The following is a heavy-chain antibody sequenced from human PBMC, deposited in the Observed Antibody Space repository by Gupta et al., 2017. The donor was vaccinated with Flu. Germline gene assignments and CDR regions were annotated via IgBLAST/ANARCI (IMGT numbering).Heavy chain of an antibody. CDR1: GFTFSSYA. D-gene: IGHD6-19*01. Sequence: EVQLLESGGGLVQPGGSLRLSCAASGFTFSSYAMRWVRQAPGMGLGWVSAISGSGGSTYYADSVKGRFTISRDNSKNTLYLQMNSLRAEDTAVYYCAKERAVAGYYFDYWGQGTLVTVSS. V-gene: IGHV3-23*01. CDR2: ISGSGGST. CDR3: AKERAVAGYYFDY. J-gene: IGHJ4*02.